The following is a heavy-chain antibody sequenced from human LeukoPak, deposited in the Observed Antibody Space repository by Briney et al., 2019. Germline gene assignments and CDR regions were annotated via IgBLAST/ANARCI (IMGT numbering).Heavy chain of an antibody. CDR2: IDYSGGSS. CDR1: GFTLSSYE. Sequence: QTGGSLRLSCTVSGFTLSSYEMSWIRQAPGKGLEWVSSIDYSGGSSYYADSVKGRFTISRDNAKNSLYLQMNSLRAEDTAVYYCAELGITMIGGVWGKGTTVTISS. D-gene: IGHD3-10*02. CDR3: AELGITMIGGV. V-gene: IGHV3-23*01. J-gene: IGHJ6*04.